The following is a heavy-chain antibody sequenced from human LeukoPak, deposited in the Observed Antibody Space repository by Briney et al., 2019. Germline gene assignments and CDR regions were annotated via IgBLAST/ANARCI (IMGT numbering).Heavy chain of an antibody. J-gene: IGHJ3*02. V-gene: IGHV5-51*01. Sequence: RGESLKISCKGSGYSFTSYWIGWVRQMPGKGLEWMGIIYPGDSDTRYSPSFQGQVTISADKSISTAYLQWSSLKASDTAMYYCARPAYDFWSGYPLGAFDIWGQGTMVTVSS. CDR3: ARPAYDFWSGYPLGAFDI. CDR2: IYPGDSDT. D-gene: IGHD3-3*01. CDR1: GYSFTSYW.